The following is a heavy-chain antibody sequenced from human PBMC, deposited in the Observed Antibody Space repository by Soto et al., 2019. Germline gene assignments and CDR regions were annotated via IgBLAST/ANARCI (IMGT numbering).Heavy chain of an antibody. CDR1: GFSFSSYW. CDR3: AKREGNTYGLFH. J-gene: IGHJ4*02. Sequence: EVQLVDSGGGLVQPGGSLRLSCAASGFSFSSYWIHWVRQAPGKGLVWVSRIKTDGSSTDYADSVKGRFTISRDNAKNTLYLQMNSLSAEDTAVYYCAKREGNTYGLFHWGQGTLVTVSS. CDR2: IKTDGSST. D-gene: IGHD5-18*01. V-gene: IGHV3-74*01.